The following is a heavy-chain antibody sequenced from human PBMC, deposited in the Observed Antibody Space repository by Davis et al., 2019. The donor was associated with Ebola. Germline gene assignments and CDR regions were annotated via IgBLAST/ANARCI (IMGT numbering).Heavy chain of an antibody. J-gene: IGHJ4*02. CDR2: ISYDGSNA. V-gene: IGHV3-30*04. D-gene: IGHD5-18*01. CDR1: GFTFRSYA. CDR3: ARSVDTPVVPYFDY. Sequence: GESLKISCAASGFTFRSYAMHWVRQAPGKGLEWVAVISYDGSNAHYADSVKGRFTISRDNSKNTQYLEMNSLRAEDTAVYYCARSVDTPVVPYFDYWGQGALVTVSS.